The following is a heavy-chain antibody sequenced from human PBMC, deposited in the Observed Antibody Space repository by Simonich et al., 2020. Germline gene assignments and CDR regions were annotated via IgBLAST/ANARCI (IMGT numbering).Heavy chain of an antibody. D-gene: IGHD4-4*01. J-gene: IGHJ3*02. CDR3: ARDYSNYDAFDI. Sequence: EVQLVESWGGLVQPGGSLRLSCAASGFTFSSYWMHWVRQAPGKGLVWVSRINSEGISTSYADSVKGRFTISRDNAKNTLYLQMNSLRAEDTAVYYCARDYSNYDAFDIWGQGTMVTVSS. CDR1: GFTFSSYW. V-gene: IGHV3-74*01. CDR2: INSEGIST.